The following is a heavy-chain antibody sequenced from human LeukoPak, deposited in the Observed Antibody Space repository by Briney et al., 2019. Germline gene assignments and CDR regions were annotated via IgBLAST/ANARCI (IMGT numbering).Heavy chain of an antibody. CDR1: GYSISNVNY. J-gene: IGHJ3*02. V-gene: IGHV4-38-2*02. D-gene: IGHD3-10*01. CDR2: VYHTGST. Sequence: PSETLSLTCTVSGYSISNVNYWGWIRQPPGKGLEWIGSVYHTGSTYFNPSLKSRVTMSADTSKNQLFLKLNSMTAADTAVYYCAREARSGSYAFDIWGQGTMVTVSS. CDR3: AREARSGSYAFDI.